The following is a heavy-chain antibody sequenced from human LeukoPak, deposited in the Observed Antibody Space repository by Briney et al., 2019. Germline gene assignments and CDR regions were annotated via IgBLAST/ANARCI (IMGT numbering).Heavy chain of an antibody. CDR3: ARHGHGTYRSTWYSL. D-gene: IGHD6-13*01. CDR2: IHYSESI. Sequence: SETLSLICSVSGVSIKSSNWNWIRKPPGKGLEWVGDIHYSESINYNPSLRSRVTISVDTSKNQVSLKLSSVTAADTAFYYCARHGHGTYRSTWYSLWGQGTLVTVSS. CDR1: GVSIKSSN. J-gene: IGHJ4*02. V-gene: IGHV4-59*08.